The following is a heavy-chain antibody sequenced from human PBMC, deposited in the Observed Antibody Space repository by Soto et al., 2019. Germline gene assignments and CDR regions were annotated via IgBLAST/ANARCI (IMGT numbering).Heavy chain of an antibody. Sequence: QVQLVESGGGVVQPGRSLRLSCAASGFTLSGYVLHWVRQAPGKGLEWVALISYDGSDKNYGDSVKGRFTISRDNSQSTLYLQMNSLRTEDTAIYYCAKETIQVGGPNYFDYWGQGVLVTVSS. CDR3: AKETIQVGGPNYFDY. CDR1: GFTLSGYV. V-gene: IGHV3-30-3*02. D-gene: IGHD1-1*01. J-gene: IGHJ4*02. CDR2: ISYDGSDK.